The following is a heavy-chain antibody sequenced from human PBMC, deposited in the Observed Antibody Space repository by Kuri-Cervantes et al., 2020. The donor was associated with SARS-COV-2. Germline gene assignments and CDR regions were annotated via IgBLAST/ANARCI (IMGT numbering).Heavy chain of an antibody. CDR2: IWYDGSNK. V-gene: IGHV3-33*01. CDR3: ARGRVGATYYYYYMDV. CDR1: GFTFSSYD. J-gene: IGHJ6*03. Sequence: LSLTCAASGFTFSSYDMHWVRQAPGKGLERVAVIWYDGSNKYYADSVKGRFTISRDNSKNTLYLQMNSLRAEDTAVYYCARGRVGATYYYYYMDVWGKGTTVTVSS. D-gene: IGHD1-26*01.